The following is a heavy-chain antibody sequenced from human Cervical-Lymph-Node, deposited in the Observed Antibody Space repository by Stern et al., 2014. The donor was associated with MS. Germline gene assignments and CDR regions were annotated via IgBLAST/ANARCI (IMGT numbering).Heavy chain of an antibody. V-gene: IGHV4-59*02. J-gene: IGHJ5*02. CDR3: ARDGYGSGSYGWFDP. CDR2: ILDSGST. D-gene: IGHD3-10*01. Sequence: QVQLVESGPGLVKPSETLSLTCTVAGDSVSSNYWRWIRQAPGKGLEWIGPILDSGSTNYNPSLKSRVSISVDTSKNQLSLKLSSVTADDTAVYYCARDGYGSGSYGWFDPWGQGTLVTVSS. CDR1: GDSVSSNY.